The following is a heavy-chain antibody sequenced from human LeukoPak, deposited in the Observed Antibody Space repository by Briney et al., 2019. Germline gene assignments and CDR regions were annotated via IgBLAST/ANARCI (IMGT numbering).Heavy chain of an antibody. CDR2: INTDGSST. J-gene: IGHJ5*02. Sequence: GGSLRLSCAASGFTFSSYWMHWVRQAPGKGLVWVSRINTDGSSTSYADSVKGRFTISRDNAKNTLYLQMNSLRAEDTAVYYCARGSGLWSWSPWGQGTLVTVSS. V-gene: IGHV3-74*01. CDR1: GFTFSSYW. CDR3: ARGSGLWSWSP. D-gene: IGHD3-3*01.